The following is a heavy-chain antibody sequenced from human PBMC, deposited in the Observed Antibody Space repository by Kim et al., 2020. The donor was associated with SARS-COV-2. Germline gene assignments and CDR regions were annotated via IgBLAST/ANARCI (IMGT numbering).Heavy chain of an antibody. CDR1: GASIGNNY. J-gene: IGHJ3*02. D-gene: IGHD2-15*01. Sequence: SETLSLTCTVYGASIGNNYCSWIRQPPGKGLEWIGNIYYTVNTTSNPTPKSRVPISVATSKNQFSLKLTSVTATDTAVYYCARLKFYCSGGSCYLDAFDIWGQGTMFTVSS. V-gene: IGHV4-59*08. CDR3: ARLKFYCSGGSCYLDAFDI. CDR2: IYYTVNT.